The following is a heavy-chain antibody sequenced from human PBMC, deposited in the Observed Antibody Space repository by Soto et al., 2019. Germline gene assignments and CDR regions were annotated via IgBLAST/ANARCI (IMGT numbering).Heavy chain of an antibody. CDR3: TKSSGGGSSVGMDY. J-gene: IGHJ4*02. Sequence: GGSLRLSCAGSGFIFKNYALNWVRQAPGKGLEWVASITRDGYNKYYADSVKGRFTISRDNSRDTLSLQMTALTIEDSSVYYCTKSSGGGSSVGMDYWGQGNRVTVSS. CDR2: ITRDGYNK. CDR1: GFIFKNYA. D-gene: IGHD3-22*01. V-gene: IGHV3-30*04.